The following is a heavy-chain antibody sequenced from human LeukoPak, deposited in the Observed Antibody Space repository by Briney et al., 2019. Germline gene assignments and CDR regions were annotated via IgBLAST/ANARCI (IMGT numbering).Heavy chain of an antibody. Sequence: GGTLRLSCAASGFTFSAYGMSWVRQAPGKGLEWVSAISGSGDTTYYADSVKGRFTISRDNSKNTLYLQINSLRAADTAVYYCAKDWARLKWFGESLSSRPSRHYMDVWGKGTTVTVSS. CDR1: GFTFSAYG. D-gene: IGHD3-10*01. CDR2: ISGSGDTT. CDR3: AKDWARLKWFGESLSSRPSRHYMDV. J-gene: IGHJ6*03. V-gene: IGHV3-23*01.